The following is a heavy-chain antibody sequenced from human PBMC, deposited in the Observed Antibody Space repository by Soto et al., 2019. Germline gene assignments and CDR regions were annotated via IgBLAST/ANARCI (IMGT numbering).Heavy chain of an antibody. Sequence: QVQLVQSGAEVKKPGSSVKVSCKASGGTFSSYAISWVRQAPGQGLERMGGIIPIFGTANYAQKFQGRVTITADESTSTAYMELSSLRTEDTAVYYCARDPSYSSGWHNWFDPWGQGTLVTVSS. CDR1: GGTFSSYA. V-gene: IGHV1-69*01. CDR2: IIPIFGTA. D-gene: IGHD6-19*01. CDR3: ARDPSYSSGWHNWFDP. J-gene: IGHJ5*02.